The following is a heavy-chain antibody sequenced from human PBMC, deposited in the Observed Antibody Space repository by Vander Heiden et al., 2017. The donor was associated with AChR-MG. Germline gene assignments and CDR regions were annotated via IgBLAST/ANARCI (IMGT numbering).Heavy chain of an antibody. J-gene: IGHJ1*01. D-gene: IGHD6-19*01. V-gene: IGHV3-33*06. CDR2: IWCDGSNK. CDR3: ANTKYSSGWYFQH. Sequence: QVQLVESGGGVVQPGRSLRLSCAASGFTFSSYGMHWVRQAPGKGLEWVAVIWCDGSNKYYADSVKGRFTISRDNSKNTLYLQMNSLRAEDTAVYYCANTKYSSGWYFQHWGQGTLVTVSS. CDR1: GFTFSSYG.